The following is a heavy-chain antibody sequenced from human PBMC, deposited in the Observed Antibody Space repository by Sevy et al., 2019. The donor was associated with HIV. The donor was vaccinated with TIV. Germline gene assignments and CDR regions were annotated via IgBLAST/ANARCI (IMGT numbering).Heavy chain of an antibody. CDR3: ARGRQAYVVVVPSTVPFDY. CDR1: GGCLSGYF. CDR2: INNTGTL. J-gene: IGHJ4*02. Sequence: SETLSLTCAVYGGCLSGYFWNWIRQSPGKGLEWIGEINNTGTLKYNPSLKSRVTISVDASKNQLSLHLSSVTAADTAIYYCARGRQAYVVVVPSTVPFDYWGQGPLVTVSS. V-gene: IGHV4-34*01. D-gene: IGHD2-2*01.